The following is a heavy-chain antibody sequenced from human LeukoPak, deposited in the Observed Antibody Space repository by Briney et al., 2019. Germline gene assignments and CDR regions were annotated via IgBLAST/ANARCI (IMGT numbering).Heavy chain of an antibody. J-gene: IGHJ5*02. Sequence: ASVKVSCKASGGTFSSYAISWVRQAPGQGLEWMGGIIPIFGTANYAQKFQGRVTITADKSTSTAYMELSSLRSEDTAVYYCARYSSSATGWFDPWGQGTLVTVSS. D-gene: IGHD6-6*01. V-gene: IGHV1-69*06. CDR1: GGTFSSYA. CDR3: ARYSSSATGWFDP. CDR2: IIPIFGTA.